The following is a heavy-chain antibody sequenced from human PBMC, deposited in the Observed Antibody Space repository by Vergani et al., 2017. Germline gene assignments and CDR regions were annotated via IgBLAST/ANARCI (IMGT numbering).Heavy chain of an antibody. CDR3: ARTESFILRYFHWAL. Sequence: QLHLQESGPGLVKPSETLSLTCTVSGDAISRDTYSWNWVRQPPGKPLEWIGSVYYSGTTYYNPSLGGRVTMSIDKSKNHFSLTLTSVTAADSAFYFCARTESFILRYFHWALWGQGTLVTVSS. V-gene: IGHV4-61*05. J-gene: IGHJ4*02. D-gene: IGHD3-9*01. CDR2: VYYSGTT. CDR1: GDAISRDTYS.